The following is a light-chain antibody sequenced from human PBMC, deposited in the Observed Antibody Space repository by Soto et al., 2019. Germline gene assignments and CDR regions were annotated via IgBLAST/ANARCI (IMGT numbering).Light chain of an antibody. CDR2: GAS. Sequence: EIGMTQSRGTRSVSPGARATLSCRASQSVSSNLAWYQQKPGQAPRLLIYGASTRATGIPARFSGSGSGTDFTLTISRLEPADSAVYYCQQYGSSPLTFGGGTKV. V-gene: IGKV3-20*01. J-gene: IGKJ4*01. CDR3: QQYGSSPLT. CDR1: QSVSSN.